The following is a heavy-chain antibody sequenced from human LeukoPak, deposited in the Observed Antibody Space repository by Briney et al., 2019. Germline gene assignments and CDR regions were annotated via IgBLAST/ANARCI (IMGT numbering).Heavy chain of an antibody. CDR2: IYSGGST. Sequence: GGSLRLSCAASGFTVSSNYVSWVRKARGEGVGWVLVIYSGGSTCYGDSVKGRFTISRDNSKNTLYLQMNSLRAEDTAVYYCARGDYGDYVSSFDFWGQGTLVPVTA. J-gene: IGHJ4*02. CDR1: GFTVSSNY. CDR3: ARGDYGDYVSSFDF. V-gene: IGHV3-66*01. D-gene: IGHD4-17*01.